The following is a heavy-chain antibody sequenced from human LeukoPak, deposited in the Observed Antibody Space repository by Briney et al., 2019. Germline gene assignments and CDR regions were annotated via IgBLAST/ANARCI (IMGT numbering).Heavy chain of an antibody. D-gene: IGHD2-15*01. J-gene: IGHJ4*02. CDR3: AKVRVGTAHFDY. CDR1: GFTFSNYG. V-gene: IGHV3-30*18. Sequence: GGSLRLSCAASGFTFSNYGMHWVRQAPGKGLEWVVVISHDGSNNNYADSVKGRFTISRDNSKNTLYLQMNSLRPEDTAVYYCAKVRVGTAHFDYWGQGTLVTVYS. CDR2: ISHDGSNN.